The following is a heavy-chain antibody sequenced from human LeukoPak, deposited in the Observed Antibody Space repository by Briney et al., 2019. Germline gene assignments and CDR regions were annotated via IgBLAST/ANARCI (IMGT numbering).Heavy chain of an antibody. J-gene: IGHJ4*02. CDR2: INHSGST. Sequence: SETLSLTCAVYGGSFSGYYWSWIRQPPGKGLEWIGEINHSGSTNYNPSLKSRVTISVDTSKNQFSLKLSSVTAADTAVYYCARGGGVSKIDYWGQGTLVTVSS. D-gene: IGHD2-21*01. CDR3: ARGGGVSKIDY. V-gene: IGHV4-34*01. CDR1: GGSFSGYY.